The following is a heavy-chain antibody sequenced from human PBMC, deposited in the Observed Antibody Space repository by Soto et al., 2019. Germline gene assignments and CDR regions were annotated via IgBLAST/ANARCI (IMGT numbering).Heavy chain of an antibody. CDR1: GYSFTSYW. CDR2: IDPSDSYT. J-gene: IGHJ4*02. Sequence: LGESLKISCKGSGYSFTSYWISWVRQMPGKGLEWMGRIDPSDSYTNYSPSFQGHVTISADKSISTAYLQWSSLKASDTAMYYCARHIQGGGYSYGDDYWGQGTLVTVSS. D-gene: IGHD5-18*01. CDR3: ARHIQGGGYSYGDDY. V-gene: IGHV5-10-1*01.